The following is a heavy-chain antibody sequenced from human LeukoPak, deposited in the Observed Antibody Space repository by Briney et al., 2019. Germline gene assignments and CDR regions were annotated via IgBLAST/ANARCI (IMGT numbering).Heavy chain of an antibody. CDR1: GGSISSGDYY. D-gene: IGHD6-19*01. CDR3: ARVGYSSGWTHRIYYYYIDV. CDR2: IYTSGTT. Sequence: SETLSLTCTVSGGSISSGDYYWNWIRQPAGKGLEWIGRIYTSGTTNYNPSLKSRVTISVDTSKNQFSLKLSSVTAADTAVYYCARVGYSSGWTHRIYYYYIDVWGKGTTVTISS. J-gene: IGHJ6*03. V-gene: IGHV4-61*02.